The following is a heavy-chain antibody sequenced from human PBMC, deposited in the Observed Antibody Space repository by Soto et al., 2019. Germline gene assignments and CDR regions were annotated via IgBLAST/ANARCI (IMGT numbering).Heavy chain of an antibody. V-gene: IGHV1-69*13. D-gene: IGHD4-17*01. CDR1: RGTFSTFG. Sequence: SVKVSLKACRGTFSTFGISWVRQAPGQGLEWMGGIMPFFGTARYSQKFEDRITISADESTNTVYMDLRSLTSEDTSIYYCAKSAPMDAGDKYYYDFWGQGALVTVSS. J-gene: IGHJ4*02. CDR3: AKSAPMDAGDKYYYDF. CDR2: IMPFFGTA.